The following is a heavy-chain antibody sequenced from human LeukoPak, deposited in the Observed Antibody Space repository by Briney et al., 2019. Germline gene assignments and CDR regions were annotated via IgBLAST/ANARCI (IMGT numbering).Heavy chain of an antibody. CDR3: ARHPVAGIFDY. CDR2: IYYSGSA. J-gene: IGHJ4*02. D-gene: IGHD6-19*01. CDR1: GGSVNSGTYY. Sequence: SETLSLTCTVSGGSVNSGTYYWSWIRQPPGRGLEWIGNIYYSGSAYYNPSLKSRVTISVDTSKNQFSLKLSSVTAADTSGYYCARHPVAGIFDYWGQGTLVTVSS. V-gene: IGHV4-39*01.